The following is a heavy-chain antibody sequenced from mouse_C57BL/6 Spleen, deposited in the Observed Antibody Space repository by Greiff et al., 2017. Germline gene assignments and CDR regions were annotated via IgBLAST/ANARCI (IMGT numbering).Heavy chain of an antibody. CDR2: IWGDGST. CDR3: AKGDGSSAYYAMDY. Sequence: VQGVESGPGLVAPSQSLSISCTVSGFSLTSSGVSWVRQPPGKGLEWLGVIWGDGSTNYHSAPISRLSIITANSKSQVFLKLNRLQTDDTATYYCAKGDGSSAYYAMDYWGQGTSVTVSS. D-gene: IGHD1-1*01. V-gene: IGHV2-3*01. CDR1: GFSLTSSG. J-gene: IGHJ4*01.